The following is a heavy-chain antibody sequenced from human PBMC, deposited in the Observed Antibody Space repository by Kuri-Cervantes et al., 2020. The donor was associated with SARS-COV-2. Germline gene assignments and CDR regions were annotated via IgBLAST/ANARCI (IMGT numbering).Heavy chain of an antibody. J-gene: IGHJ5*02. CDR2: VQTSGST. CDR3: ASGGAVAGEP. D-gene: IGHD6-19*01. V-gene: IGHV4-61*02. Sequence: SETLSLTCTLSGGSIRRGSYYWTWIRQPAGKGLEWMGRVQTSGSTNYNPSLESRLTISIDTSKDQFSLKLSSVTAADTAVYYCASGGAVAGEPWGQGTLVPSPQ. CDR1: GGSIRRGSYY.